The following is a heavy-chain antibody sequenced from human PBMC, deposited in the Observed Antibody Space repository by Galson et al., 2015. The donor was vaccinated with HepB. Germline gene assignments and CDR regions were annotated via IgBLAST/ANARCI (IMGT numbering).Heavy chain of an antibody. Sequence: SLRLSCAASGFIFRSFGMHWVRQAPGKGLEWVAVIWYDGSNIYYADSVKGRFTISRDTSKNTLYLQMNSLRAEDTAVYYCAKGSGSGWYAGDYFDSWGQGTLVTVSS. CDR2: IWYDGSNI. D-gene: IGHD6-19*01. V-gene: IGHV3-33*03. CDR3: AKGSGSGWYAGDYFDS. CDR1: GFIFRSFG. J-gene: IGHJ4*02.